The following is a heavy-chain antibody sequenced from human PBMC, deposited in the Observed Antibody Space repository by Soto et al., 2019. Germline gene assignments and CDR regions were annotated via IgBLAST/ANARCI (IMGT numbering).Heavy chain of an antibody. D-gene: IGHD5-18*01. Sequence: ASVKVSCKASGYRFTTHYIHWVRQAPGQGLEWMGRMNVGTGGTTYAHKFQGRVTMTGDTSIRTAYLEVSSVKSDDTAMYYCARDGNFALRGYSFGFDFWGQGTLVTVSS. CDR1: GYRFTTHY. V-gene: IGHV1-2*06. CDR3: ARDGNFALRGYSFGFDF. CDR2: MNVGTGGT. J-gene: IGHJ4*02.